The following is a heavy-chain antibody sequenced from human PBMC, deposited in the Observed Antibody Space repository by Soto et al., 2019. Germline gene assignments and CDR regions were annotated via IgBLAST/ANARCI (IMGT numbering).Heavy chain of an antibody. CDR2: ISNGSSTI. CDR1: GFTFSTYT. V-gene: IGHV3-48*02. D-gene: IGHD6-19*01. Sequence: DVQLVESGGGLVQPGGSLRLSCAASGFTFSTYTMNWVRQAPGKGLEWVSYISNGSSTIHYADSVRGRFTISRDNAKNSLYLQMNSRRDADTAVYSCARGHSSGYNWFDPWGQGTLVTVSS. J-gene: IGHJ5*02. CDR3: ARGHSSGYNWFDP.